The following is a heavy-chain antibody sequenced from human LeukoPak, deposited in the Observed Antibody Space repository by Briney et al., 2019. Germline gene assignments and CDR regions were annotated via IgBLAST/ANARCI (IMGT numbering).Heavy chain of an antibody. V-gene: IGHV3-30*04. Sequence: PGGSLRLSCAASGFTFSSYAMHWVRQAPGKGLEWVAVISYDGSNKYYADSVKGRFTISRDNSKNTLYPQMNSLRAEDTAVYYCARVVGSSGWYDYWGQGTLVTVSS. D-gene: IGHD6-19*01. J-gene: IGHJ4*02. CDR3: ARVVGSSGWYDY. CDR1: GFTFSSYA. CDR2: ISYDGSNK.